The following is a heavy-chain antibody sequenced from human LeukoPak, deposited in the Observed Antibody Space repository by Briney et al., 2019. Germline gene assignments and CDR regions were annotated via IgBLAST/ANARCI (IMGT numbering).Heavy chain of an antibody. V-gene: IGHV1-46*01. Sequence: GASVKVSCKASGYTFTSYYMHWVRQAPGQGLEWMGIINPSGGSTSYAQRFQGRVTMTRDTSTSTVYMELSSLRSEDTAVYYCARARGIVGAKGRWPFDYWGQGTLVTASS. CDR1: GYTFTSYY. CDR2: INPSGGST. J-gene: IGHJ4*02. CDR3: ARARGIVGAKGRWPFDY. D-gene: IGHD1-26*01.